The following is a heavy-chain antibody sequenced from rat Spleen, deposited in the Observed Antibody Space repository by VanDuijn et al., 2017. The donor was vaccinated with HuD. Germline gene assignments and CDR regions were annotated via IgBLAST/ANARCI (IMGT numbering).Heavy chain of an antibody. V-gene: IGHV5-19*01. CDR1: GFTFSNYG. D-gene: IGHD4-3*01. CDR3: TTPSYNAGYGGYFYFDY. Sequence: EVQLVESGGGLVQPGRSLKLSCAASGFTFSNYGMHWIRQAPTKGLEWVASISPSGGSTYYRDSVKGRFTISRDNAKSTLYLQMDSLRSEDTATYYCTTPSYNAGYGGYFYFDYWGQGVMVTVSS. CDR2: ISPSGGST. J-gene: IGHJ2*01.